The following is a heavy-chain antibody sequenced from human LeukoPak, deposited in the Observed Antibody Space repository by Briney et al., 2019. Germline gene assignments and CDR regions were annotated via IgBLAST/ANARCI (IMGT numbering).Heavy chain of an antibody. J-gene: IGHJ5*02. CDR1: GYTFTGYY. D-gene: IGHD3-16*01. V-gene: IGHV1-8*03. CDR3: AILGNWFDP. CDR2: MNPNSGNT. Sequence: GASVKVSCKASGYTFTGYYMHWVRQAPGQGLEWMGWMNPNSGNTGYAQKFQGRVTITRNTSISTAYMELSSLRSEDTAVYYCAILGNWFDPWGQGTLVTVSS.